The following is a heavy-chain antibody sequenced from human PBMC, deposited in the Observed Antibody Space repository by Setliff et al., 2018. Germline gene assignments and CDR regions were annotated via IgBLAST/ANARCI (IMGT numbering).Heavy chain of an antibody. D-gene: IGHD3-22*01. CDR1: GFTFSSYG. CDR2: ISSSSTTI. Sequence: GGSLRLSCAASGFTFSSYGMNWVRQAPGKGLEWLSYISSSSTTIYYADSVKGRFTISRDNSKNTLYLQMNSLRVEDTAVYYCAKRDYYDSSGYLLPYMDVWGKGTTVTAP. V-gene: IGHV3-48*01. CDR3: AKRDYYDSSGYLLPYMDV. J-gene: IGHJ6*03.